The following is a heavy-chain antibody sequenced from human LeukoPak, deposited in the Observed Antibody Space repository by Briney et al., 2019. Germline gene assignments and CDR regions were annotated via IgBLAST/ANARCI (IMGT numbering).Heavy chain of an antibody. CDR3: AKDRVQGSWYFDL. CDR1: GFTFSSYA. J-gene: IGHJ2*01. Sequence: GGSLRLSCAASGFTFSSYAMSWVRQAPGKGLEWVSGILGSGGSTFFADSLKGRFTVSRDNSKDTLYLHMNSLGADDTAVYYCAKDRVQGSWYFDLWGRGTLVTASS. CDR2: ILGSGGST. V-gene: IGHV3-23*01. D-gene: IGHD3-10*01.